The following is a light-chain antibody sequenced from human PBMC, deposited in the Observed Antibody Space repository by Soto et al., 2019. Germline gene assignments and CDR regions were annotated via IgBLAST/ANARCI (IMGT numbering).Light chain of an antibody. CDR1: QGISSY. CDR2: AAS. Sequence: DIQLTQSPSFLSASVGDRVTITCRASQGISSYLAWYQQKPGKAPKLLIYAASTLQSGVPSRFSGSGSGTEFTLKISSLQPEDFATYYCQKLNSYPITFGQGTRLEIK. V-gene: IGKV1-9*01. J-gene: IGKJ5*01. CDR3: QKLNSYPIT.